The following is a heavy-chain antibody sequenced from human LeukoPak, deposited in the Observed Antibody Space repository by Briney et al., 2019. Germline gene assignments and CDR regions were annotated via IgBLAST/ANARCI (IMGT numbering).Heavy chain of an antibody. CDR2: IKQDGSEK. J-gene: IGHJ6*03. CDR1: GFTFSSYW. V-gene: IGHV3-7*01. Sequence: PGGSLRLSCAASGFTFSSYWMSWVRQAPGKGLEWVANIKQDGSEKYYVDSVKGRFTISRDNAKNSLYLQMNSLRAEDTAVYYCARDYRGYYYYYYMDVWGKGTTVTISS. D-gene: IGHD4-11*01. CDR3: ARDYRGYYYYYYMDV.